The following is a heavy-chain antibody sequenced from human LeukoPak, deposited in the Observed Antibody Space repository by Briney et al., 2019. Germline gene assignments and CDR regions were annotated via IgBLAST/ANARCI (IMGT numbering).Heavy chain of an antibody. CDR1: GYTFTSNY. Sequence: ASVKVSCKASGYTFTSNYIHWVRQAPGQGLEWMGMIYPRDGSTSYAQKLQGRVTMTTDTSTSTAYMELRSLRSDDTAVYYCARELEGNLDVWGQGTTVTVSS. D-gene: IGHD3-3*01. CDR3: ARELEGNLDV. V-gene: IGHV1-46*01. CDR2: IYPRDGST. J-gene: IGHJ6*02.